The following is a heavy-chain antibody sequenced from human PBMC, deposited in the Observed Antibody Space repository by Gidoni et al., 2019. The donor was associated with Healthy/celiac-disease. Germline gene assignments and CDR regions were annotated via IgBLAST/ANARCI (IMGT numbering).Heavy chain of an antibody. V-gene: IGHV5-51*03. J-gene: IGHJ4*02. Sequence: EVQLVQSGAEVKKPGVSLKIPCQGSGYSVPSYWIGWVRPMPGKGLEWMGIIYPGDSDTRYSPSFKGQVTISADKSISTAYLQWSSLKASDTAMYYCASGQSYDFWSGISFDYWGQGTLVTVSS. CDR1: GYSVPSYW. D-gene: IGHD3-3*01. CDR2: IYPGDSDT. CDR3: ASGQSYDFWSGISFDY.